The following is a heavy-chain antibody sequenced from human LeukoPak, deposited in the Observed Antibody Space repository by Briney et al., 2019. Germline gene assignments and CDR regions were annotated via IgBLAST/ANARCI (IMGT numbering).Heavy chain of an antibody. D-gene: IGHD3-3*01. CDR3: ARVQDVLRFLEWLSHFDY. CDR1: GFTFSTYS. V-gene: IGHV3-7*01. J-gene: IGHJ4*02. Sequence: GGSLRLSCAASGFTFSTYSMNWVRQAPGKGLEWVANIKQDGSEKYYVDSVKGRFTISRDNAKNSLYLQMNSLRAEDTAVYYCARVQDVLRFLEWLSHFDYWGQGTLVTVSS. CDR2: IKQDGSEK.